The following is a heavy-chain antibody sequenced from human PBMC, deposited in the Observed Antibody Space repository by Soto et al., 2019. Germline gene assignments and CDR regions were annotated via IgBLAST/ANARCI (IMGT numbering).Heavy chain of an antibody. CDR1: GGSFSGYY. Sequence: QVQLQQWGAGLLKPSETLSLTCAVYGGSFSGYYWSWIRQPPGKGLEWIGEINHSGSTNYNPSLKSRVTISVDTSKNQFSLKLSSVTAAETAVYYCAREGCDSRDGATSANWYFDLWGRGTLVTVSS. CDR2: INHSGST. CDR3: AREGCDSRDGATSANWYFDL. D-gene: IGHD3-22*01. J-gene: IGHJ2*01. V-gene: IGHV4-34*01.